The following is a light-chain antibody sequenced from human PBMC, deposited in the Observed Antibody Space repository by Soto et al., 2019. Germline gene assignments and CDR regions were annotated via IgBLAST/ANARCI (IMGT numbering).Light chain of an antibody. V-gene: IGLV2-23*02. CDR2: EVS. CDR1: SSDVGSYNL. J-gene: IGLJ3*02. CDR3: CSYAGSSRV. Sequence: QSALTQPASVSGSPGQSITISCTGTSSDVGSYNLVSWYQQHPGKAPKLMIYEVSKRPSGVSNRFSDSKSGNTASLTISGLQAEDEADYYCCSYAGSSRVFGGGTKVTVL.